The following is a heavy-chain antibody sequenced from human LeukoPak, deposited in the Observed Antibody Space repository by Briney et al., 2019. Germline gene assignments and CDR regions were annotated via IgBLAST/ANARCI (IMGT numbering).Heavy chain of an antibody. V-gene: IGHV3-74*01. CDR1: GFTFSSCW. Sequence: GGSLRLSCAASGFTFSSCWMHWVRQDPGKGLVWVARINSDGSSTSYADSVKGRFTISRDNAKNTLYLQMNSLRADDTAVYYCAREDGSGAFDPWGQGTLVTVSS. J-gene: IGHJ5*02. CDR2: INSDGSST. CDR3: AREDGSGAFDP. D-gene: IGHD3-10*01.